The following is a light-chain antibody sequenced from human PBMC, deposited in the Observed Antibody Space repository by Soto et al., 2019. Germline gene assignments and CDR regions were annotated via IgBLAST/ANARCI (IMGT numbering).Light chain of an antibody. V-gene: IGKV1-39*01. CDR2: AAS. CDR1: QGISSY. CDR3: QQSSGSRDWA. J-gene: IGKJ1*01. Sequence: IQLTQSPSSLSASVGDRVTITCRASQGISSYLAWYQQKPGKAXKLLIYAASSLQSGVPSRFSGSGSGTDFTLTIRGLQPEDFATYYGQQSSGSRDWAFGQGTKVDIK.